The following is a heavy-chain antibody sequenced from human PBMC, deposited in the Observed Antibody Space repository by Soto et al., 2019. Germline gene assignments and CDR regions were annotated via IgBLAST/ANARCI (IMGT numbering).Heavy chain of an antibody. CDR2: IYYSGST. Sequence: QLQLQESGPGLVKPSETLSLTCTVSGGSISSSSYYWGWIRQPPGKGLEWIGSIYYSGSTYYNPSLKSRVTISVDTSKNQFSLKLSSVTAADTAVYYCARLTGHSGIYLYYWGQGTLVTVSS. V-gene: IGHV4-39*01. D-gene: IGHD1-26*01. CDR1: GGSISSSSYY. J-gene: IGHJ4*02. CDR3: ARLTGHSGIYLYY.